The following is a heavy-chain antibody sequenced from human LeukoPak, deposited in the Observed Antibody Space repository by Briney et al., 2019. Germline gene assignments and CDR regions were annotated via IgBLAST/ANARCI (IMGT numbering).Heavy chain of an antibody. V-gene: IGHV1-69*04. CDR1: GGTFSSYA. Sequence: SVKVSCKASGGTFSSYAISWVRQAPGQGLEWMGRIIPILGIANYAQKFQGRVTITADKSTSTAYMELRSLRSDDTAVYYCARLDWNDGDYFDYWGQGTLVTVSS. CDR2: IIPILGIA. D-gene: IGHD1-1*01. J-gene: IGHJ4*02. CDR3: ARLDWNDGDYFDY.